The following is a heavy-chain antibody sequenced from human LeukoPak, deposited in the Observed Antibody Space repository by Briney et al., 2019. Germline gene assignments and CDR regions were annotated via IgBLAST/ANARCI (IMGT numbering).Heavy chain of an antibody. CDR1: GGSFSGYY. J-gene: IGHJ4*02. Sequence: SETLSLTCAVYGGSFSGYYWSWIRQPPGKGLEWIGEINHSGSTNYNPSLKSRVTISVDTSKHQFSLKLSSVTAADTAVYYCAALHCSSTSCYNDYWGQGTLVTVSS. V-gene: IGHV4-34*01. D-gene: IGHD2-2*02. CDR2: INHSGST. CDR3: AALHCSSTSCYNDY.